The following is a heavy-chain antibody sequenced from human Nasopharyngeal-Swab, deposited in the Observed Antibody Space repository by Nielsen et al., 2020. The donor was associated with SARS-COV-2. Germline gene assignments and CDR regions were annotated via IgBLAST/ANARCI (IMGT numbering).Heavy chain of an antibody. J-gene: IGHJ3*02. CDR1: GLTFSSYE. D-gene: IGHD3-16*01. CDR3: AREGEKERRGEGWDAFDI. V-gene: IGHV3-48*03. Sequence: GGSLRLSCAASGLTFSSYEMNWVRQAPGKGLEWVSYISSSGSTIYYADSVKGRFTISRDNAKNSLYLQMNSLRAEDTAVYYCAREGEKERRGEGWDAFDIWGQGKVGTVSS. CDR2: ISSSGSTI.